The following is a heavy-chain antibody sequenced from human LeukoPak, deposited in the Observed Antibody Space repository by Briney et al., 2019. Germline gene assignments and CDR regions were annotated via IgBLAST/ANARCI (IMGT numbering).Heavy chain of an antibody. V-gene: IGHV4-59*01. CDR1: GGSISSYY. J-gene: IGHJ4*02. D-gene: IGHD6-19*01. CDR2: IYYSGST. CDR3: AGGGSGWLID. Sequence: SSETLSLTCTVSGGSISSYYWSWIRQPPGKGLEWIGYIYYSGSTNYNPSLKSRVTISVDTSRNQFPLKLSSVTAADTAVYYCAGGGSGWLIDWGQGTLVTVSS.